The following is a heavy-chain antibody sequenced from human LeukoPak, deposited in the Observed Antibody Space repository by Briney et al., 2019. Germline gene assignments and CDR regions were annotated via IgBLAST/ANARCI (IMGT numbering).Heavy chain of an antibody. V-gene: IGHV4-59*01. Sequence: PSETLSLTCTVSGGSISSYYWSWIRQPPGKGLEWIGYIYNSGSTKYNPSLKRRVTISVATSKNQFSLKLSSVTAADTAVYYCASGGYCSSTSCYDPDAFDIWGQGTMVTVSS. CDR2: IYNSGST. CDR3: ASGGYCSSTSCYDPDAFDI. CDR1: GGSISSYY. J-gene: IGHJ3*02. D-gene: IGHD2-2*01.